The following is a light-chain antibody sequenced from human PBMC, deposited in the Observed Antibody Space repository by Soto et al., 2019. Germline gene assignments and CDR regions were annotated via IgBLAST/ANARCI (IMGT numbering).Light chain of an antibody. CDR2: DDD. CDR3: QVWDDSRDQQV. J-gene: IGLJ3*02. V-gene: IGLV3-21*02. Sequence: SYELTQAPSVSVAPGQTARITCGANNIGVRSVHWHQKKPGQAPVLVVYDDDARPSGIPGRFSGSNSGNTATLTITRVEAGDEADYYCQVWDDSRDQQVFGGGTKLTVL. CDR1: NIGVRS.